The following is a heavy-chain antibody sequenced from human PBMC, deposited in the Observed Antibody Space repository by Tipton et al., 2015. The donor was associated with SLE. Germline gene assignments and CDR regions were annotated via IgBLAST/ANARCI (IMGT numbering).Heavy chain of an antibody. Sequence: TLSLTCAVSGGSISNSNWWSWVRQPPGKGLEWIGEIYYSGRTNYNPSLKSRFTISVDNSKNQFSLKLSSVTAADTAVYYCARVSGGIAYMDVWGKGTTVTFSS. V-gene: IGHV4-4*02. CDR3: ARVSGGIAYMDV. CDR2: IYYSGRT. D-gene: IGHD6-13*01. J-gene: IGHJ6*03. CDR1: GGSISNSNW.